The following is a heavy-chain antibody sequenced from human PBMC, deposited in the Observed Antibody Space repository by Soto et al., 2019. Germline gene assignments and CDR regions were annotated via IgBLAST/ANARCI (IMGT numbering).Heavy chain of an antibody. CDR2: IFHDGTA. V-gene: IGHV4-4*02. D-gene: IGHD3-9*01. CDR3: ARCLKLRYFDCI. CDR1: GVSISSGNW. Sequence: PSETLSLTCAVSGVSISSGNWWTWVRQSPQRGLEYIGEIFHDGTANYYPSFERRVAISVDTSKNQFSLKLSSVTAADTAVYYCARCLKLRYFDCIWGQGTTVAVYS. J-gene: IGHJ6*02.